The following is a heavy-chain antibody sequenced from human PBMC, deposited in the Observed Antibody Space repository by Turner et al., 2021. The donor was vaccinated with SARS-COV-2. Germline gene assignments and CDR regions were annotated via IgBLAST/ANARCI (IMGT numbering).Heavy chain of an antibody. Sequence: VQLVESGGGVVQPGRSLRLSCSASGFTFSSYGMHWVRQAQGKGLEWVAIIWYDGSNKDYADSVKGRFTISRDDSKNTLYVQMNSMRAEETAVYYCARNRVDCGGECYYFDYWGQGTLVTVAS. V-gene: IGHV3-33*01. CDR2: IWYDGSNK. CDR1: GFTFSSYG. CDR3: ARNRVDCGGECYYFDY. D-gene: IGHD2-21*01. J-gene: IGHJ4*02.